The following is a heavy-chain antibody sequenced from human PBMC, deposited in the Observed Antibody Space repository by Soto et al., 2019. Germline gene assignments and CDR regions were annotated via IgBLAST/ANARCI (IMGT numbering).Heavy chain of an antibody. J-gene: IGHJ4*02. CDR2: INNNGGNT. V-gene: IGHV3-23*01. CDR1: GFTFSSYS. Sequence: EVHLLESGGGLVQPGGSLRLSCAASGFTFSSYSMSWVRQAPGKGLEWVSSINNNGGNTYYADSVKGRFTISRDNSKNTLYLQMNRLRAEDTALYYCAKTATITIRDGFDYWGQGTLVTVSS. CDR3: AKTATITIRDGFDY. D-gene: IGHD5-12*01.